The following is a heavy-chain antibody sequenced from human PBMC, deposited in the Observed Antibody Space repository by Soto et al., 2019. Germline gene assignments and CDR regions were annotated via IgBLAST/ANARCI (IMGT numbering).Heavy chain of an antibody. CDR1: GFTFNTYW. CDR2: IKEDESEK. D-gene: IGHD6-13*01. CDR3: AKSISATGYDY. J-gene: IGHJ4*02. V-gene: IGHV3-7*03. Sequence: GVSLSPSCAASGFTFNTYWMNWVRQAPGKGLEWVANIKEDESEKYYVDSVKGRFTISRDNAKNSLFLQMSSLRAEDTAVYYCAKSISATGYDYWGQGTLVTVSS.